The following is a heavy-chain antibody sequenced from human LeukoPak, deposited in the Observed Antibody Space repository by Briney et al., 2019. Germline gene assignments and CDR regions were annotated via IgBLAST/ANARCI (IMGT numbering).Heavy chain of an antibody. Sequence: PSETLSLTCTVSGGSISSSSYYWGWIRQPPGKGLEWIGSIYYSRSTYYNPSLKSRVTISVDTSKNQFSLKLSSVTAADTAVYYCARQERAVGRYFDYWGQGTLVTVSS. V-gene: IGHV4-39*01. CDR2: IYYSRST. J-gene: IGHJ4*02. D-gene: IGHD6-19*01. CDR1: GGSISSSSYY. CDR3: ARQERAVGRYFDY.